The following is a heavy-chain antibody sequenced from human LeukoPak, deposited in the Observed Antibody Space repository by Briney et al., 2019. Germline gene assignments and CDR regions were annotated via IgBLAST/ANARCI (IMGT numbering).Heavy chain of an antibody. J-gene: IGHJ6*02. V-gene: IGHV1-2*02. D-gene: IGHD3-10*01. CDR1: GYTFTDYY. CDR2: IDPKTGRA. CDR3: ARTPVTVIRGVIGDCMDV. Sequence: ASVTVSCLPSGYTFTDYYLHWVRPAPGQGLEWMGWIDPKTGRAKLAEKFRGRVTMSRETAVSPAYMDLSRLGSDDTAVCYCARTPVTVIRGVIGDCMDVGGQGRTVTVS.